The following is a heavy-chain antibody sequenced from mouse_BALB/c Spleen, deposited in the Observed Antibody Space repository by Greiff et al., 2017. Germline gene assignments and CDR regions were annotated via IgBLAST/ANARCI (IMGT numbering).Heavy chain of an antibody. D-gene: IGHD1-1*02. CDR1: GFTFSSFG. CDR3: AREGIWGYFDD. J-gene: IGHJ1*01. CDR2: ISSGSSTI. V-gene: IGHV5-17*02. Sequence: EVMLVESGGGLVQPGGSRKLSCAASGFTFSSFGMHWVRQAPEKGLEWVAYISSGSSTIYYADTVKGRFTISRDNPKNTLFLQMTSLRSEDTAMYYCAREGIWGYFDDWGAGTTVTVSS.